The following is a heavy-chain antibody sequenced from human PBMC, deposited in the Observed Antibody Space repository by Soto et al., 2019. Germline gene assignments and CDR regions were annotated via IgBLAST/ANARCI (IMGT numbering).Heavy chain of an antibody. J-gene: IGHJ5*02. CDR2: IDWEDDK. CDR3: AQIPVGSDCYDLNH. CDR1: GFSLSTSGMC. D-gene: IGHD2-21*01. Sequence: SGPTLVNPTETLTLTCSFSGFSLSTSGMCVSWIRQPPGKAPEWLAFIDWEDDKFYSTSLRTGLTISRDTAKNQVVLKMTNMDPLDTATYFCAQIPVGSDCYDLNHWGQGSQVTVS. V-gene: IGHV2-70*01.